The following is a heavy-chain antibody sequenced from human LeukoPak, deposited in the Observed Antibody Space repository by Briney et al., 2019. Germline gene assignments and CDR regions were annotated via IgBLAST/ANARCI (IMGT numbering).Heavy chain of an antibody. CDR2: IIPLLGTP. CDR3: AEDSSMVTTRAPYYYYYLDV. D-gene: IGHD4-17*01. J-gene: IGHJ6*02. CDR1: VGTFTNYS. Sequence: SVKVSCKASVGTFTNYSISWVRQAPGQGLEWMGGIIPLLGTPNYAQKFQGRVTITADDSTSTAYMELTSLRSEDTAVYYCAEDSSMVTTRAPYYYYYLDVWGQGTTVTVSS. V-gene: IGHV1-69*13.